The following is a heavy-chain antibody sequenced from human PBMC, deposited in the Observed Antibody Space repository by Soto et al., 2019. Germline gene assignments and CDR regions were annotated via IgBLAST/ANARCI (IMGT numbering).Heavy chain of an antibody. CDR3: GKGQITIFGLVPHGVDV. CDR2: ISGSGVST. V-gene: IGHV3-23*01. J-gene: IGHJ6*02. CDR1: GFIFSNYA. Sequence: EVQLLESGGGLVQPGGSLRLSCAASGFIFSNYAMSWVRQAPGKGLEWVSGISGSGVSTYQADSVKGRFTISRDNSNNTLYLEMNSLRAEDTAVYYCGKGQITIFGLVPHGVDVWGQGTTVAVSS. D-gene: IGHD3-3*01.